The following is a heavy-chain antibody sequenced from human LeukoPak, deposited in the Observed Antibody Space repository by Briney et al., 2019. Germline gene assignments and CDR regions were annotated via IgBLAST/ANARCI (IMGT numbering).Heavy chain of an antibody. D-gene: IGHD1-7*01. CDR2: INSGNTYI. V-gene: IGHV3-21*01. Sequence: GGSLRLSCAASGFTFSSYSMNWVRQAPGKGLEWVSSINSGNTYIYYADSGKGRFTITRDNAKNSLYLQMNSMRAEDTAVYYFGRELELTPGDWGQGTLVTVSS. CDR1: GFTFSSYS. J-gene: IGHJ4*02. CDR3: GRELELTPGD.